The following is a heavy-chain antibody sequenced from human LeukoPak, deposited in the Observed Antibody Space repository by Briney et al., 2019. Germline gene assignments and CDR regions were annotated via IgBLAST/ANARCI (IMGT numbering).Heavy chain of an antibody. CDR2: ISGSGGST. J-gene: IGHJ5*02. D-gene: IGHD3-10*01. CDR3: AKEKWGVRGVRSYNWFDP. CDR1: GFTFSSYG. V-gene: IGHV3-23*01. Sequence: GGTLRLSCAASGFTFSSYGMSWVRQAPGKGLEWVSAISGSGGSTYYADSVKGRFTISRDNSKNTLYLQMNSLRAEDTAVYYCAKEKWGVRGVRSYNWFDPWGQGTLVTVSS.